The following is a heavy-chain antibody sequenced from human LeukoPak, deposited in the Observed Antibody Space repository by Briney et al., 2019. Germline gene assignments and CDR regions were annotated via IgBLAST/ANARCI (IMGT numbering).Heavy chain of an antibody. J-gene: IGHJ4*02. V-gene: IGHV4-31*03. CDR3: ARGLIPLYSL. D-gene: IGHD3-16*02. Sequence: SSQTLSLTCTVSGGSISSGGYYWSWIRQHPGKGLEWIGEINHSGSTNYNPSLKSRVTISVDTSKNQFSLKLSSVTAADTAVYYCARGLIPLYSLWGQGTLVTVSS. CDR1: GGSISSGGYY. CDR2: INHSGST.